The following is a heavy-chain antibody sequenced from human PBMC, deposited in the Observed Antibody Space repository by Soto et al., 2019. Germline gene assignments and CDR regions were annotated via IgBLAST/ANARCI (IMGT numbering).Heavy chain of an antibody. D-gene: IGHD3-22*01. J-gene: IGHJ6*02. CDR1: GYTFTGYY. CDR3: ARDYYDSSGYLVGRASEYPYYYYGMDV. CDR2: INPNSGGT. Sequence: ASVKVSCKASGYTFTGYYMHWVRQAPGQGLEWMGWINPNSGGTNYAQKFQGWVTMTRDTSISTAYMELSRLRSDDTAVYYCARDYYDSSGYLVGRASEYPYYYYGMDVWGQGTTVTVSS. V-gene: IGHV1-2*04.